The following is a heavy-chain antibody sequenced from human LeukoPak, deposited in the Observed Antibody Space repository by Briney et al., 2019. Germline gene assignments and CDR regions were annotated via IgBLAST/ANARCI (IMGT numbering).Heavy chain of an antibody. CDR2: IWYDGSNK. CDR1: GFTFSSYG. D-gene: IGHD6-6*01. V-gene: IGHV3-33*01. CDR3: ARAGTAARYYYYYIDV. J-gene: IGHJ6*03. Sequence: PGRSLRLSCAASGFTFSSYGMHWVRQAPGKGLEWVAVIWYDGSNKYYADSVKGRFTISRDNSKNTLYLQMNSLRAEDTAVYYCARAGTAARYYYYYIDVWGKGTTVTVSS.